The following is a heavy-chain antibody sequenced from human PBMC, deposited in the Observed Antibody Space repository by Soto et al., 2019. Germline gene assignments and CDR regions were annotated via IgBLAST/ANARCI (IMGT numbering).Heavy chain of an antibody. CDR3: AKEGVGASVQH. CDR1: GFTFSSYA. D-gene: IGHD1-26*01. Sequence: EVQLLESGGGLVQPGGSLRLSCAASGFTFSSYAMSWVRQAPGKGLEWVSTISGSGGSTYYADSVKGRFTISRDNSKSTLYLQMNTLRAEDTAVYYCAKEGVGASVQHWGQGTLVTVSS. J-gene: IGHJ1*01. V-gene: IGHV3-23*01. CDR2: ISGSGGST.